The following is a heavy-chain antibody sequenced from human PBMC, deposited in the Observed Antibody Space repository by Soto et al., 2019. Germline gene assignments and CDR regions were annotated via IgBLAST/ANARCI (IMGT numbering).Heavy chain of an antibody. CDR3: AKEGPGGGRHFYYAMDV. J-gene: IGHJ6*02. CDR2: ITNDGNNE. Sequence: LILSCAASLFTFSNHAMPWVRQAPGKGLEWVALITNDGNNEYYRESVKGRFSISRGRSTNTVDLLMNSLRPEDTGVYYCAKEGPGGGRHFYYAMDVWGQGTTVTVSS. CDR1: LFTFSNHA. D-gene: IGHD1-26*01. V-gene: IGHV3-30*18.